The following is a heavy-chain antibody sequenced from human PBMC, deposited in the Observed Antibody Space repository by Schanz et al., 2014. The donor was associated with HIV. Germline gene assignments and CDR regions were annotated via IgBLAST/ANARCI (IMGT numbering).Heavy chain of an antibody. V-gene: IGHV3-30*04. CDR3: ARVANWDYYGMDV. CDR2: ISYDGSNK. J-gene: IGHJ6*02. D-gene: IGHD3-16*01. CDR1: GFTFNSYA. Sequence: QVQLVESGGGVVQPGRSLRLSCAASGFTFNSYAMHWVRQAPGKGLEWVAFISYDGSNKYYADSVKGRFTISRDNSKNTLYLQMNSLRAEDTAVYYCARVANWDYYGMDVWGQGTLVTVSS.